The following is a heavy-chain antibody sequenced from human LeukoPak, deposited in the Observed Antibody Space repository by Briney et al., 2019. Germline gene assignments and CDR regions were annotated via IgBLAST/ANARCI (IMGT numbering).Heavy chain of an antibody. V-gene: IGHV3-15*01. CDR3: VTADYDIGAYIGC. Sequence: GGSLRLSCAASGFIFSNAWMSWVRQAPGKGLEWVGRIKSKTDGETTHYAAPVKGRFTISRDDSKNALFMQMSSLKTEDTAVYYCVTADYDIGAYIGCWGQGTLVTVSS. D-gene: IGHD3-22*01. J-gene: IGHJ4*02. CDR1: GFIFSNAW. CDR2: IKSKTDGETT.